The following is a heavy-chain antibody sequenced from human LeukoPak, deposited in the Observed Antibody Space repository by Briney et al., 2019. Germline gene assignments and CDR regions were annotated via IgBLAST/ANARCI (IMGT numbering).Heavy chain of an antibody. CDR1: GFTFSSYT. D-gene: IGHD3-10*01. V-gene: IGHV3-21*01. CDR3: AREGLYSGSASSDLDY. CDR2: ISSSSSYI. Sequence: GGSLRLSCVASGFTFSSYTMDWVRQAPGKGLEWVSSISSSSSYIYYADSVKGRFTISRDNAKNSLHLQMNSLRAEDTALYFCAREGLYSGSASSDLDYWGQGTLVTVSS. J-gene: IGHJ4*02.